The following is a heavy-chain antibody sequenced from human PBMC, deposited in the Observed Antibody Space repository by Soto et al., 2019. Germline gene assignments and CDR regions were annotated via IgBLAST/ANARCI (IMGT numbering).Heavy chain of an antibody. V-gene: IGHV1-18*01. CDR3: ARDLPTMDV. J-gene: IGHJ6*02. CDR2: IRAYNGNT. CDR1: GYTLTSYG. Sequence: QVQLVQSGSEVKKPGASAKVSCKASGYTLTSYGISWVRQAPGQGLEWMGWIRAYNGNTNYAQKPQGRVTMTTDTSTSTAYMELRSLSSDDKDVYYCARDLPTMDVWGQGTTVTVSS.